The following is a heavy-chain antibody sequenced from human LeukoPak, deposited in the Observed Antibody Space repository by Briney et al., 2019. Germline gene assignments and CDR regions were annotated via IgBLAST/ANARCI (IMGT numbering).Heavy chain of an antibody. Sequence: GRSLRLSCAASGFTFSSYGMHWVRQAPGKGLEWVAVISYDGSNKYYADSVKGRFTISRDNSKSTLYLQMNSLRAEDTAVYYCAKWSAMVPYYYYGMDVWGQGTTVTVSS. J-gene: IGHJ6*02. V-gene: IGHV3-30*18. CDR2: ISYDGSNK. CDR3: AKWSAMVPYYYYGMDV. D-gene: IGHD5-18*01. CDR1: GFTFSSYG.